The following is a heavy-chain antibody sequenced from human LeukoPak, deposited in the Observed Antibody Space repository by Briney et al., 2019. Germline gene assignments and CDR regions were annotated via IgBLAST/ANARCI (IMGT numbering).Heavy chain of an antibody. V-gene: IGHV4-34*01. D-gene: IGHD4-17*01. CDR3: TRMTTGHDY. CDR1: GVSFDDYY. CDR2: INHSGYT. J-gene: IGHJ4*02. Sequence: PSETLSLTCAVSGVSFDDYYWSWVRQTPGKGLEWLEEINHSGYTNDSPSLKSRVTLSIDTSNKQFSPNLRSVTVADAGIYYCTRMTTGHDYWGQGTLVTVSS.